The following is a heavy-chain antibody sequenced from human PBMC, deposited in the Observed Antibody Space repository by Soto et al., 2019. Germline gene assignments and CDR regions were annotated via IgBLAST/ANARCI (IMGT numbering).Heavy chain of an antibody. CDR3: VRDPYLPAAGRHCSLNC. CDR2: IWYDGVNK. CDR1: GFSFSSYA. D-gene: IGHD2-2*01. J-gene: IGHJ4*02. V-gene: IGHV3-33*01. Sequence: RLSCAASGFSFSSYAMHWVRQAPGKGLEWVAVIWYDGVNKYYADSVKGRFTISRDNSNNTLYVQMKGLKAEDTAVYYCVRDPYLPAAGRHCSLNCWGRGTRVTVYS.